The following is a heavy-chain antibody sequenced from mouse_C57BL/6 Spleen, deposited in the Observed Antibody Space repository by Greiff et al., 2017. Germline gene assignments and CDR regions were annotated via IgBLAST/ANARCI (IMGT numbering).Heavy chain of an antibody. Sequence: ESGPGLVKPSQSLSLTCSVTGYSITSGYYWNWIRQFPGNKLEWMGYISYDGSNNYNPSLKNRISITRDTTKNQFFLMLNAVTTEDTATYYCASDYANYFDYWGQGTTLTVSS. CDR2: ISYDGSN. V-gene: IGHV3-6*01. D-gene: IGHD1-1*01. CDR3: ASDYANYFDY. CDR1: GYSITSGYY. J-gene: IGHJ2*01.